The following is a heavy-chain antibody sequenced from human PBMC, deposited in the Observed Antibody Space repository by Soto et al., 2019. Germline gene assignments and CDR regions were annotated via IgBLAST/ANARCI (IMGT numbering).Heavy chain of an antibody. D-gene: IGHD6-19*01. V-gene: IGHV3-48*03. CDR2: ISSSGSTI. CDR1: GFTFSSYE. CDR3: ASMIAVAGIG. J-gene: IGHJ4*02. Sequence: GGSLRLSCAASGFTFSSYEMNWVRQAPGKGLEWVSYISSSGSTIYYADSVKGRFTISRDNAKNSLYLQMNSLRAEDTAVYYCASMIAVAGIGWGQGTLVTVSS.